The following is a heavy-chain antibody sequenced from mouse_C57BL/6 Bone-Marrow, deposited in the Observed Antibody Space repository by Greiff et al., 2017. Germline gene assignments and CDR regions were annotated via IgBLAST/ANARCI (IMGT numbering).Heavy chain of an antibody. J-gene: IGHJ2*01. CDR1: GYTFTRYT. CDR3: ARLGSSPFDY. D-gene: IGHD1-3*01. V-gene: IGHV1-4*01. Sequence: VQLQQSGAELARPGASVQMSCKASGYTFTRYTLHWVTQRPGQGLEWLGYLNPTSGYTKSNQKFKDKATLTADKSSSTAYMQLSSLTSEDSAVYYGARLGSSPFDYWGQGTTLTVAS. CDR2: LNPTSGYT.